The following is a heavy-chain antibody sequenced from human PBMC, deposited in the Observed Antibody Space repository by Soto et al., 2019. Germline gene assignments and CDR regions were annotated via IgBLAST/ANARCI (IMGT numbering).Heavy chain of an antibody. J-gene: IGHJ6*02. CDR2: IDPIDSYT. Sequence: GESLEISCKGSGYSFTSYWISWVRQMPGKGLEWMGRIDPIDSYTTYSPSFQGHVTISADKSISTAYLQWSSLKASDTAMYYCARRYCSSASCPRNYYGMDVWGQGTTVTVSS. V-gene: IGHV5-10-1*01. D-gene: IGHD2-2*01. CDR3: ARRYCSSASCPRNYYGMDV. CDR1: GYSFTSYW.